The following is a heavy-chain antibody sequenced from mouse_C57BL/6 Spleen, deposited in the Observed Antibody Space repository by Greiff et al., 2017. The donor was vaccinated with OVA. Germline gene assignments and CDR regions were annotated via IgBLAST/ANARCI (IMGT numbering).Heavy chain of an antibody. Sequence: EVMLVESGGGLVKPGGSLKLSCAASGFTFSDYGMNWVRQAPEKGLEWVAYISSGSSTIYYADTVKGRFTISRDNAKNTLFLQMTSLRSEDTAMYYCARGFRRRGGPDYWGQGTTLTVSS. V-gene: IGHV5-17*01. D-gene: IGHD2-12*01. J-gene: IGHJ2*01. CDR3: ARGFRRRGGPDY. CDR1: GFTFSDYG. CDR2: ISSGSSTI.